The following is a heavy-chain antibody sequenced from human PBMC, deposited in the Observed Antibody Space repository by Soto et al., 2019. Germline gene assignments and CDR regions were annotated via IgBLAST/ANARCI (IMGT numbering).Heavy chain of an antibody. Sequence: VASVKVSCKASGGTFSSYAISWVRQAPGQGLEWMGGIIPIFGTANYAQKFQGRVTITADKSTSTAYMELSSLRSEDTAVYYCASRDYDSSGYYERAFDIWGQGTMVTVSS. CDR1: GGTFSSYA. CDR2: IIPIFGTA. V-gene: IGHV1-69*06. CDR3: ASRDYDSSGYYERAFDI. D-gene: IGHD3-22*01. J-gene: IGHJ3*02.